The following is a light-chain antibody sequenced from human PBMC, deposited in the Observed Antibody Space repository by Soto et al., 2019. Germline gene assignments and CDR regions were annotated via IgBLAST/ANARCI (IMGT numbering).Light chain of an antibody. V-gene: IGLV2-8*01. CDR2: EVS. CDR3: TAFSANRVYL. J-gene: IGLJ1*01. Sequence: QSALTQPPSVSGSPGQSVTISCSGTSGDVGGYNYVSWYQQHPGTAPKLVIYEVSERPSAVPDRFSGSKSGNTASLTVSGLQADDEADYYCTAFSANRVYLFGPGTKLTVL. CDR1: SGDVGGYNY.